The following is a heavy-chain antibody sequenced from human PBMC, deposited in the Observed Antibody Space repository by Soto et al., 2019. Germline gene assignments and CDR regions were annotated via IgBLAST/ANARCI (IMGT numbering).Heavy chain of an antibody. CDR1: GGTFSSYA. CDR3: ARRGGYCSGGSCYDAFDI. J-gene: IGHJ3*02. V-gene: IGHV1-69*12. Sequence: QVQLVQSGAEVKKPGSSVKVSCKASGGTFSSYAIIWVRQAPGQGLEWMGVIIPIFGTANYAQKFQGRVTITADESTSKAYMELSSLRSEDTAVYYCARRGGYCSGGSCYDAFDIWGQGTMVTVSS. CDR2: IIPIFGTA. D-gene: IGHD2-15*01.